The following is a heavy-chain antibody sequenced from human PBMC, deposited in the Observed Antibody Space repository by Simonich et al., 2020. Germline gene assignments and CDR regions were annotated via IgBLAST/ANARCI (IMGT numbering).Heavy chain of an antibody. D-gene: IGHD2-2*01. Sequence: QVQLVQSGAEVKKPGASVKVSCKASGYTFTGYYMHWVRQAPGKGLEGMVWINPNSGGTNYAQKFQGRVTMTRDTSISTAYMELSRLRSDDTAVYYCARDPVVPAAIRNAFDIWGQGTMVTVSS. CDR1: GYTFTGYY. J-gene: IGHJ3*02. V-gene: IGHV1-2*02. CDR2: INPNSGGT. CDR3: ARDPVVPAAIRNAFDI.